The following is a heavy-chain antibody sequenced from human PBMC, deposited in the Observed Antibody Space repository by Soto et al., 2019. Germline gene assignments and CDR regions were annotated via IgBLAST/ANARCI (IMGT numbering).Heavy chain of an antibody. J-gene: IGHJ5*02. CDR1: GYTFTSYA. D-gene: IGHD1-26*01. V-gene: IGHV1-3*01. CDR3: ARASGSSYWFAP. Sequence: ASVKVSCKACGYTFTSYARHWVRQAPGQRLEWMGWINAGNGNTKYSQKFQGRVTITRDTSASTAYMGLSSLRSDDTAVYYCARASGSSYWFAPWGQGTLVTVSS. CDR2: INAGNGNT.